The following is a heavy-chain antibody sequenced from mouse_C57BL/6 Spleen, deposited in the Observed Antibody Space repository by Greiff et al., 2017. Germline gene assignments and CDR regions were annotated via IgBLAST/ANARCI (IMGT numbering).Heavy chain of an antibody. CDR2: INPSSGIT. Sequence: VQLQQSGAELARPGASVKMSCKVSGYTFPSSTMHWLKQRPGQGLAWIGYINPSSGITKYTQTFKDKPTLTADKSSSTAYMQLSRLTSEDSAVYYCAGMELYIDYRGQGTTLTVSS. CDR3: AGMELYIDY. J-gene: IGHJ2*01. CDR1: GYTFPSST. V-gene: IGHV1-4*01.